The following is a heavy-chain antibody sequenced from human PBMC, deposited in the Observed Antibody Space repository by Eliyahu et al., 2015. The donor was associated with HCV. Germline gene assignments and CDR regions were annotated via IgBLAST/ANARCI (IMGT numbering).Heavy chain of an antibody. J-gene: IGHJ5*02. Sequence: QVQLVQSGAEVKKPGASVKVSCKASGYTFTSYYMHWVRQAPGQGLEWMGIINPSGGSTSYAQKFQGRVTMTRDTSTSTVYMELSSLRSEDTAVYYCARGVREPLLSPNWFDPWGQGTLVTVSS. CDR2: INPSGGST. CDR1: GYTFTSYY. D-gene: IGHD3-10*01. V-gene: IGHV1-46*01. CDR3: ARGVREPLLSPNWFDP.